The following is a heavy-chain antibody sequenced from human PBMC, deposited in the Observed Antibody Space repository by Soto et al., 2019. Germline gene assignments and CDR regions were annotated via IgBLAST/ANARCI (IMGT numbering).Heavy chain of an antibody. J-gene: IGHJ4*02. CDR2: ISSSSSYI. CDR3: ARDLYYDILTGYLGKFDY. Sequence: GSLRLSCAASGFTFSSYSMNWVRQAPGKGLEWVSSISSSSSYIYYADSVKGRFTISRDNAKNSLYLQMNSLRAEDTAVYYCARDLYYDILTGYLGKFDYWGQGTLVTVSS. CDR1: GFTFSSYS. D-gene: IGHD3-9*01. V-gene: IGHV3-21*01.